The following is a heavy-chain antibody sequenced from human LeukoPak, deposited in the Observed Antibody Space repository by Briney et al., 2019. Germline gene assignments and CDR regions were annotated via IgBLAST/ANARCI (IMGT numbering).Heavy chain of an antibody. J-gene: IGHJ4*02. CDR1: GFTFSSYE. V-gene: IGHV3-48*03. CDR3: ARDTYDFWSGSARPSDY. D-gene: IGHD3-3*01. Sequence: GGSLRLSCAASGFTFSSYEMNWVRQAPGKGLEWVSYISSSGSTIYYADSVKGRFTISRDNAKNSLYLQMNSLRAEDTAVYYCARDTYDFWSGSARPSDYWGQGTLVTVSS. CDR2: ISSSGSTI.